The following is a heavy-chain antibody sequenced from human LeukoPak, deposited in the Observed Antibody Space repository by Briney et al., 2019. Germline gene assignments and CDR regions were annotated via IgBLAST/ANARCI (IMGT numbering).Heavy chain of an antibody. CDR3: ARDGYYYDSSGYYYGGDAFDI. CDR2: ISSSGSTI. J-gene: IGHJ3*02. V-gene: IGHV3-48*03. D-gene: IGHD3-22*01. Sequence: GGSLRLSCAASGFTFSSYEMNWVRQAPGKGLEWVSYISSSGSTICYADSVKGRFTISRDNAKNSLYLQMNSLRAEDTAVYYCARDGYYYDSSGYYYGGDAFDIWGQGTMVTVSS. CDR1: GFTFSSYE.